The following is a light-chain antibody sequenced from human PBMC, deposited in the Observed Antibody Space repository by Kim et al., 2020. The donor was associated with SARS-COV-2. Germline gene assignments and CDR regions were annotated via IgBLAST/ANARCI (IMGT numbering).Light chain of an antibody. J-gene: IGLJ2*01. CDR2: DND. CDR1: SSNIGNNY. V-gene: IGLV1-51*01. Sequence: QSVLTQPPSASGTPGQRVSISCSGRSSNIGNNYVSWYHQLPGTTPKLLIYDNDKRPSGIPDRFSGSKSGTSATLGIAALQTGDEAVYYCGTWDNKLSAGVFGGGTQLTVL. CDR3: GTWDNKLSAGV.